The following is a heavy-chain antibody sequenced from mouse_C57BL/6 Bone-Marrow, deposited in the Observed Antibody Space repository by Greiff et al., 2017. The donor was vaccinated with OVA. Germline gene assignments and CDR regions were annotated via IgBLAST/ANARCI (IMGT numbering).Heavy chain of an antibody. J-gene: IGHJ3*01. Sequence: EVQLQQSGTVLARPGASVKMSCKPSGYTFTSYWMHWVKQRPGQGLEWIGAIYPGNSDTSYNQKFKGKAKLTAVTSASTAYMELSSLTNEDSAVYYCTRSDYDVAWFAYWGQGTLVTVSA. D-gene: IGHD2-4*01. CDR3: TRSDYDVAWFAY. CDR2: IYPGNSDT. V-gene: IGHV1-5*01. CDR1: GYTFTSYW.